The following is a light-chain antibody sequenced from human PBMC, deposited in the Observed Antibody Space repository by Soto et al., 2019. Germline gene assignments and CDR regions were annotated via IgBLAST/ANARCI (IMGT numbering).Light chain of an antibody. Sequence: EIVFTQSRATLSLSPGERATLSSRASQSFSSYLARYQQKPGQAPRLLIYDASKRATGIPARFSGRGSGTDFILTISSLEPEDFAVYYCQQRSNWPPVITFGQGTRLEIK. V-gene: IGKV3-11*01. J-gene: IGKJ5*01. CDR3: QQRSNWPPVIT. CDR1: QSFSSY. CDR2: DAS.